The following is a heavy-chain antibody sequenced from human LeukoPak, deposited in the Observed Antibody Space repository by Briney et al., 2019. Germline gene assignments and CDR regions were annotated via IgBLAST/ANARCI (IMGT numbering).Heavy chain of an antibody. CDR1: GYSFSTYW. Sequence: GESLKISCKGSGYSFSTYWIGWVRQKPGKGLERMGIIYPGDSDTRYSPSFQDQVTISVDKSISTAYLQWSSLKASDTAMYYCARLLIVGAHSGHYYFDSWGQGTLVTVSS. V-gene: IGHV5-51*01. J-gene: IGHJ4*02. CDR2: IYPGDSDT. CDR3: ARLLIVGAHSGHYYFDS. D-gene: IGHD1-26*01.